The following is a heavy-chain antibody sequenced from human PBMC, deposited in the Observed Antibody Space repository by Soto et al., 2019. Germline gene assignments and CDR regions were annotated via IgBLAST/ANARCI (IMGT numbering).Heavy chain of an antibody. V-gene: IGHV1-69*02. J-gene: IGHJ3*02. CDR3: TLGSWSAETFDI. CDR1: GGTFSTYT. D-gene: IGHD6-13*01. CDR2: VIPMVDVT. Sequence: QVQLLQSGAEMKKPGSSVKVSCKASGGTFSTYTIIWVRQAPGQGLEWMGRVIPMVDVTNTAQSFQGRVTITADKSTSTAYLELNTLRSDDTAMYFCTLGSWSAETFDIWGRGTMVTVSS.